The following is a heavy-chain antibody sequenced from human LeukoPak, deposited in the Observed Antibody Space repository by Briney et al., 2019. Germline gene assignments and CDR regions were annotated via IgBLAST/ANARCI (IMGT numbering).Heavy chain of an antibody. V-gene: IGHV3-74*01. J-gene: IGHJ4*02. CDR2: SNEDGSTT. CDR3: AKDHYWSIDY. Sequence: GGSLRLSCAASGFTFSSNWMHWVRQAPGKGLVWVSRSNEDGSTTNYADSVKGRFTISRDNAKNTLYLQMNSLRAEDTSVYYCAKDHYWSIDYWGRGTLVTVSS. D-gene: IGHD3-3*01. CDR1: GFTFSSNW.